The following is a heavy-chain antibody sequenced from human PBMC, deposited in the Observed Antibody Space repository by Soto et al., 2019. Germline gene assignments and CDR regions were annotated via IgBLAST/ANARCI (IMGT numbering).Heavy chain of an antibody. Sequence: ASVKVSCKASGYTFTSHGISWVRQAPGQGLEWMGWIGAYNGNTNYAQKLQGRVTMTTDTSTSTAYMELRSLRSDDTAVYYCARGYEDYYDSSGYDALYYFDYWGQGTLVTVSS. D-gene: IGHD3-22*01. CDR2: IGAYNGNT. J-gene: IGHJ4*02. V-gene: IGHV1-18*04. CDR1: GYTFTSHG. CDR3: ARGYEDYYDSSGYDALYYFDY.